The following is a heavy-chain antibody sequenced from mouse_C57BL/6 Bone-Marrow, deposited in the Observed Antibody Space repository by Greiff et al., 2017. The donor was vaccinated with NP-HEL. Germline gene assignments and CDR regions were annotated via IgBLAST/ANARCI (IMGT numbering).Heavy chain of an antibody. CDR1: GYTFTSNW. CDR3: ARDSGYAFDY. V-gene: IGHV1-53*01. J-gene: IGHJ2*01. CDR2: INPSNGGT. D-gene: IGHD3-2*02. Sequence: QVQLQQPGTELVKPGASVKLPCTASGYTFTSNWMHWVRQRPGQGLEWIGNINPSNGGTNYNEKFKSKATLTVDKSSSTAYMQLSSLTSEDSAVYYCARDSGYAFDYWGQGTTLTVSS.